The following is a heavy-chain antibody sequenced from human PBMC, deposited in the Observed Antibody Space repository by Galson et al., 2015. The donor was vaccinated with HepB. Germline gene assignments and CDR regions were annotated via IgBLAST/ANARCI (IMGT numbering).Heavy chain of an antibody. V-gene: IGHV1-69*13. CDR2: IIPIFGTA. D-gene: IGHD3-3*01. CDR3: ARVVGGTIFGVVADGFDP. Sequence: SVKVSCKASGGTFSSYAISWVRQAPGQGLEWMGGIIPIFGTANYAQKFQGRVTITADESTSTAYMELSSLRSEDTAVYYCARVVGGTIFGVVADGFDPWGQGTLVTVSS. CDR1: GGTFSSYA. J-gene: IGHJ5*02.